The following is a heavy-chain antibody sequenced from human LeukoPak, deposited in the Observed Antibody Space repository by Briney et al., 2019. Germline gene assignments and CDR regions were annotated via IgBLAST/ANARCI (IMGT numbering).Heavy chain of an antibody. CDR1: GGSISSHY. CDR3: ARVYGSGSTEIDY. J-gene: IGHJ4*02. V-gene: IGHV4-59*11. D-gene: IGHD3-10*01. Sequence: KPSETLSLTCTVSGGSISSHYWSWIRQPPGKGLGWIGYIYYSGSTNYNPCLKSRVTISVDTSKNQFSLKLSSVTAADTAVYYCARVYGSGSTEIDYWGQGTLVTVSS. CDR2: IYYSGST.